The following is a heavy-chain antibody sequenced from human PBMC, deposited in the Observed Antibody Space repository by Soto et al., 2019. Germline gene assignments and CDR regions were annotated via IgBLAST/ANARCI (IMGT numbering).Heavy chain of an antibody. Sequence: ASVKVSCKASGYTFTSYGISWVRQAPGQGLEWMGWISAYNGNTNYAQKLQGRVTMTTDASTSTAYMELRSLRSDDTAVYYCARDLDTAMVAPFDYWGQGTLVTVSS. D-gene: IGHD5-18*01. V-gene: IGHV1-18*04. CDR3: ARDLDTAMVAPFDY. CDR1: GYTFTSYG. J-gene: IGHJ4*02. CDR2: ISAYNGNT.